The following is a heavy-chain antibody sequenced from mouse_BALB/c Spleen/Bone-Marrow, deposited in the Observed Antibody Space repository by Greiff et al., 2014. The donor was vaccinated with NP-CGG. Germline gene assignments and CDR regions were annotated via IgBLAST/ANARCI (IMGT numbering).Heavy chain of an antibody. J-gene: IGHJ1*01. Sequence: EVQLQQSGPELVKPGASVKMSCKASGYTFTSYVIHWVKQKPGQGLEWIGYINPYNDGTKYNEKFKGKATLTSDKSSSTAYKELSSLTSEDSAVYYCARGGYYGTSLYWYFDVWGAGTTVTVSS. V-gene: IGHV1-14*01. CDR3: ARGGYYGTSLYWYFDV. CDR2: INPYNDGT. D-gene: IGHD1-1*01. CDR1: GYTFTSYV.